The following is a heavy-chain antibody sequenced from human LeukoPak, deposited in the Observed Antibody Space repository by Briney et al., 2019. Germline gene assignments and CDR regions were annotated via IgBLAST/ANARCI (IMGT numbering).Heavy chain of an antibody. CDR2: IKSETDGGTT. J-gene: IGHJ4*02. Sequence: GGSLRLSCAASGFTFSNAWMSWVRQAPGKGLEWVGRIKSETDGGTTDYAAPVKGRFTISRDDSKNTLYLQMNSLKTEDTAVYYCTTGIFLMNDYWGQGTLVTVSS. CDR1: GFTFSNAW. V-gene: IGHV3-15*01. CDR3: TTGIFLMNDY. D-gene: IGHD3-3*01.